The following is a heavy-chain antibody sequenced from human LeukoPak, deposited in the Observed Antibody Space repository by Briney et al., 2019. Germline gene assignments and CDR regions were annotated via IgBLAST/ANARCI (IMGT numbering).Heavy chain of an antibody. Sequence: GASVKVSCKASGYTFTGYYMHWVRQAPGQGLEWMGWINPNSGGTNYAQKFQGRVTMTRDTSISTAYMELSRLRSDDTAVYYCARDRHYYDSSGAFDIWGQGTMVTVSS. V-gene: IGHV1-2*02. D-gene: IGHD3-22*01. CDR1: GYTFTGYY. J-gene: IGHJ3*02. CDR3: ARDRHYYDSSGAFDI. CDR2: INPNSGGT.